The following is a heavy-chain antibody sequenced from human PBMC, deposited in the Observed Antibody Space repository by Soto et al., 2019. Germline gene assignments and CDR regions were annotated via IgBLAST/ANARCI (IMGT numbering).Heavy chain of an antibody. D-gene: IGHD2-2*01. CDR3: ARSPQLLQIFDY. Sequence: TLSLTCTGSGGSICSGGYYWSGILKHPGKGLEWIGYIYYSGSTYYNPSLKSRVTISVDTSKNQFSLKLSSVTAADTAVYYCARSPQLLQIFDYWGQGTLVTVSS. CDR2: IYYSGST. V-gene: IGHV4-31*03. J-gene: IGHJ4*02. CDR1: GGSICSGGYY.